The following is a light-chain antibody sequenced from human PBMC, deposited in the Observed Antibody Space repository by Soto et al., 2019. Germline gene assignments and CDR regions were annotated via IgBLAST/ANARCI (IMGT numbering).Light chain of an antibody. J-gene: IGLJ2*01. Sequence: QSVLTQSPSASASLGASVKLTCTLSSGHSSYAIAWHQQRPEKGPRYLMKLNSDGSHSKGDGIPDRFSGSSSGAERYLTISGLQSEDEADYSCQTWITGIHVFGGGTKLTVL. CDR1: SGHSSYA. V-gene: IGLV4-69*01. CDR2: LNSDGSH. CDR3: QTWITGIHV.